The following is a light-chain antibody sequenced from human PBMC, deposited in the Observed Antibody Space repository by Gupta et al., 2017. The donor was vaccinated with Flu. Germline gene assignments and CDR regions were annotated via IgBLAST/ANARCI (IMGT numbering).Light chain of an antibody. CDR2: EVS. J-gene: IGLJ3*02. CDR3: SSYTGSVTV. CDR1: SSDVGAYNY. Sequence: QSALTQPASVSGSPGQSITISCTGTSSDVGAYNYVSWYQQHPGKAPKLMIYEVSYRPSGISDRFSGSKSANTASLTISGRQADDEDDYYCSSYTGSVTVFGGGTKLTVL. V-gene: IGLV2-14*01.